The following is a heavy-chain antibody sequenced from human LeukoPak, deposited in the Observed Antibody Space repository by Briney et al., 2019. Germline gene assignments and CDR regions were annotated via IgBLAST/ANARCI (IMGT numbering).Heavy chain of an antibody. CDR1: GGSFSGYF. D-gene: IGHD4-17*01. CDR3: ARHLRSGAVDY. Sequence: SETLSLTCAVYGGSFSGYFWSWIRQPPGKGLEWIGEINHSGSTNYNPSLKSRVTISVDTSKNQFSLELSSVTAADTAVYYCARHLRSGAVDYWGRGTLVTVSS. CDR2: INHSGST. V-gene: IGHV4-34*01. J-gene: IGHJ4*02.